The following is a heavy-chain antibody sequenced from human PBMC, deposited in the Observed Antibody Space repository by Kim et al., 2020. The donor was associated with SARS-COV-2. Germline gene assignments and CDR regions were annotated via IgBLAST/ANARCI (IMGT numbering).Heavy chain of an antibody. D-gene: IGHD2-2*01. CDR3: ARDARYDCSRTYGYLVDY. V-gene: IGHV3-11*04. Sequence: VKGRVTSSRDNAKNSLYLQMNSLRAEDTAIYYCARDARYDCSRTYGYLVDYWGQGTLVTVSS. J-gene: IGHJ4*02.